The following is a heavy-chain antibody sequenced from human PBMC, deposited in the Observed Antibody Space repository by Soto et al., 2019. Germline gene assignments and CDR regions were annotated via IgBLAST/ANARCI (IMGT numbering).Heavy chain of an antibody. Sequence: QVQVQESGPGLVRPSETLSLTCTVSGGSIGSRDSYWGWIRQPPGKGLEWIGSFHYSGSTYYNPSLKGRVTISVDTSKNQLSLRVTSVTAADTAVYYCARGFGRSHFDYWGQGTLVTVSS. J-gene: IGHJ4*02. V-gene: IGHV4-39*01. CDR1: GGSIGSRDSY. D-gene: IGHD3-16*01. CDR3: ARGFGRSHFDY. CDR2: FHYSGST.